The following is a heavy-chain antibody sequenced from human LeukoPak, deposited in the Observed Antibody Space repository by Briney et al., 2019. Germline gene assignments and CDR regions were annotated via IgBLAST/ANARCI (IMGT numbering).Heavy chain of an antibody. V-gene: IGHV3-48*04. D-gene: IGHD4-23*01. CDR3: ARGTTVVSFFDY. CDR1: GFTFSSYS. J-gene: IGHJ4*02. CDR2: ISSSGSTI. Sequence: PGGSLRLSCAASGFTFSSYSMNWVRQAPGKGLEWVSYISSSGSTIYYADSVKGRFTISRDNAKNSLYLQMNSLRAEDTAVYYCARGTTVVSFFDYWGQGTLATVSS.